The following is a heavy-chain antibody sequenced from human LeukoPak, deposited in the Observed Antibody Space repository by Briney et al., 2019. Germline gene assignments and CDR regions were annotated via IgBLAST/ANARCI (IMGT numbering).Heavy chain of an antibody. Sequence: PGGFLRLSCTASGFTFDDYIMNWVRQAPGKGLEWVGFIRSKAYGGTTEYAASVKGRFIISRDDSKSIAYLQMNSLKSEDTAVYYCSRESTNAFDIWGQGTMVTVSS. CDR1: GFTFDDYI. CDR3: SRESTNAFDI. CDR2: IRSKAYGGTT. J-gene: IGHJ3*02. V-gene: IGHV3-49*04.